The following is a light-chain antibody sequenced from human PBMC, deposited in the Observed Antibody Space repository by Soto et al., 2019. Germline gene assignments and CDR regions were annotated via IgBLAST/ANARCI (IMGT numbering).Light chain of an antibody. CDR3: SSYTSSSTYV. Sequence: QSALTQPASVSGSPGQSITISWTGTSSDVGGYKYVSWYQQHPGKAPKLMIYEVSNRPSGVSNRFSGSKSGNTASLTISGLQAEDEADYYCSSYTSSSTYVFGTGTKLTVL. J-gene: IGLJ1*01. CDR1: SSDVGGYKY. V-gene: IGLV2-14*01. CDR2: EVS.